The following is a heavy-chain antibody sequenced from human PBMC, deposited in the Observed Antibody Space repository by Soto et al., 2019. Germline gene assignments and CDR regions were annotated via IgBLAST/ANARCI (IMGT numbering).Heavy chain of an antibody. CDR1: GFIFTDYA. CDR3: VKRPDSSDRSGYPA. J-gene: IGHJ5*02. CDR2: ISGSGVSI. D-gene: IGHD3-3*01. V-gene: IGHV3-23*01. Sequence: GGSLRLSCAASGFIFTDYAMTWVRQAPGKGLEWVSVISGSGVSIYYTDSVRGRFTISRDNSKNTLYLQMHSLRPEHTAVYFCVKRPDSSDRSGYPAWGQGTLVTVSS.